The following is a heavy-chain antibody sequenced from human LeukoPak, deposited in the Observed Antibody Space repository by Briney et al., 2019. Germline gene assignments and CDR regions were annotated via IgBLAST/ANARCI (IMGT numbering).Heavy chain of an antibody. CDR1: GYTCTDCY. Sequence: GPSVKVSCKAAGYTCTDCYMHWVRQARGQGLEWMGWINPNDGDTNYAQKFQGRVTITRDTSISTAHMEVSRLRSGDTAVYYCARANFLYCSSTTCLFDYWGQGTLVTVSS. CDR3: ARANFLYCSSTTCLFDY. J-gene: IGHJ4*02. D-gene: IGHD2-2*01. V-gene: IGHV1-2*02. CDR2: INPNDGDT.